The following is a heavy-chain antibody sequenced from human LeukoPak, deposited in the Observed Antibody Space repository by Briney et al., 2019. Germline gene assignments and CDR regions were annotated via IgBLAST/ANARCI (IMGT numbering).Heavy chain of an antibody. CDR1: GFTFSRYA. CDR2: INDNGGRT. Sequence: GGSLRLSCSASGFTFSRYAMHWVRQAPGKGLEYVSGINDNGGRTHYGDSVKGRFSISRDNSENTLHLQMSTLRAEDTALYYCVKDVGGSYAFDYWGQGILVTVAS. J-gene: IGHJ4*02. V-gene: IGHV3-64D*08. D-gene: IGHD1-26*01. CDR3: VKDVGGSYAFDY.